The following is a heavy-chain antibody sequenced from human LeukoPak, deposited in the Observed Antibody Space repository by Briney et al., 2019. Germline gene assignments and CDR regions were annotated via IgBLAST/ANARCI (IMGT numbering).Heavy chain of an antibody. CDR1: GFTFSSYW. CDR2: ISSDGSST. J-gene: IGHJ4*02. D-gene: IGHD3-10*01. Sequence: GGSLRLSCAASGFTFSSYWMHWVRQAPGKGLVWVSRISSDGSSTSYADSVKGRFTISRDNAKNTLYLQMNSLRAEDTAVYYCARGYYYGSGSYTPFDYWGQGTLVTVSS. V-gene: IGHV3-74*01. CDR3: ARGYYYGSGSYTPFDY.